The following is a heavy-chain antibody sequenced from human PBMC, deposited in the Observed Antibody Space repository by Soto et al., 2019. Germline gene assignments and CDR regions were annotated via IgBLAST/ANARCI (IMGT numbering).Heavy chain of an antibody. CDR2: IKQDGSEK. D-gene: IGHD2-15*01. CDR1: GFTFSSYW. Sequence: EVQLVESGGGLVQPGGSLRLSCAASGFTFSSYWMSWVRQAPGKGLEWVANIKQDGSEKYYVDSVKGRFTISRDNAKNSLYLQMNSLRAEDTAVYYCAGLCSGGSFYHWYFDLWGRGTLVTVSS. CDR3: AGLCSGGSFYHWYFDL. V-gene: IGHV3-7*01. J-gene: IGHJ2*01.